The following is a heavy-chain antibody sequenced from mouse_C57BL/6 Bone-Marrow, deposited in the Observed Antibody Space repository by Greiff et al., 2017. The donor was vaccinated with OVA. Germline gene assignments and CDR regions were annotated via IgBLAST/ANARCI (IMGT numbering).Heavy chain of an antibody. J-gene: IGHJ4*01. D-gene: IGHD3-3*01. CDR1: GYAFSSSW. CDR3: ARRAGTRGYAMDY. V-gene: IGHV1-82*01. CDR2: IYPGDGDT. Sequence: VQLQQSGPELVKPGASVKISCKASGYAFSSSWMNWVKQRPGRGLEWIGRIYPGDGDTNYNGKFKGKATLTVDTSSSTAYMELHSLTSEDSAVYFCARRAGTRGYAMDYWGQGTSVTVSS.